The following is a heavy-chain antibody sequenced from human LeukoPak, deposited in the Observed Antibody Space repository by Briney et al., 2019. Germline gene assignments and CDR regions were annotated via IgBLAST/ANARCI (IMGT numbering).Heavy chain of an antibody. V-gene: IGHV1-69*04. Sequence: ASVKVSCKASGGTFSSYAISWVRQAPGQGLEWMGRIIPILGIANYAQKFQGRVTITADKSTSTAYMELSSLRSEDTAVYYCARDYGDYVERPIYYYYGMDVWGQGTTVTVSS. D-gene: IGHD4-17*01. J-gene: IGHJ6*02. CDR1: GGTFSSYA. CDR2: IIPILGIA. CDR3: ARDYGDYVERPIYYYYGMDV.